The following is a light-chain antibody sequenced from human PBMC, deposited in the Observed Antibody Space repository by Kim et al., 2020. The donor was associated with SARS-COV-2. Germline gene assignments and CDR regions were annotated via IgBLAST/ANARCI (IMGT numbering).Light chain of an antibody. CDR1: RSVGLRR. CDR2: GAS. V-gene: IGKV3-20*01. Sequence: SPGERATLSCRASRSVGLRRLDWYQQKPGQAPRLLIHGASRRATGIPDRFSGSGSGTDFTLTITGLEPEDFAVYYCQQYGDSPWTFGQGTKVDIK. J-gene: IGKJ1*01. CDR3: QQYGDSPWT.